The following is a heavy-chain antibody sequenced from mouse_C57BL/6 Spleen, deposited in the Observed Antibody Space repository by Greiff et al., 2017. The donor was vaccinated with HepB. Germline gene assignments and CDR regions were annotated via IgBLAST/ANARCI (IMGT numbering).Heavy chain of an antibody. CDR1: GYTFTSYW. V-gene: IGHV1-55*01. Sequence: QVQLQQPGAELVKPGASVKMSCKASGYTFTSYWITWVKQRPGQGLGWIGDIYPGSGSTNYNEKFKSKATLTVDTSSSTAYMQLSSLTSEDSAVYYCARRQLRPDYAMDYWGQGTSVTVSS. J-gene: IGHJ4*01. CDR3: ARRQLRPDYAMDY. D-gene: IGHD3-2*02. CDR2: IYPGSGST.